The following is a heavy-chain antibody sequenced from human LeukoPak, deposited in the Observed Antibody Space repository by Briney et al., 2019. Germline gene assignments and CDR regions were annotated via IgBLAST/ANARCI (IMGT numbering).Heavy chain of an antibody. J-gene: IGHJ4*02. CDR3: TRDRSRAEDD. Sequence: GGSLRLTCAASGFTFSGHSMSWVRQAPGKGLEWVANINQGGSDKYYVDSVKGRFTISRDNANNLLYLQMNSLRGEDTAVYYCTRDRSRAEDDWGQGTLVTVSS. V-gene: IGHV3-7*01. CDR1: GFTFSGHS. D-gene: IGHD1-14*01. CDR2: INQGGSDK.